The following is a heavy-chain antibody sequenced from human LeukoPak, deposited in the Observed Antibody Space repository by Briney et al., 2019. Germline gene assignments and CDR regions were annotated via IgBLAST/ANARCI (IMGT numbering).Heavy chain of an antibody. Sequence: SETLSLTCTVSGGSISSSSYYWGWIRQPPGKGLEWIGGIYYSGSTYYNPSLKSRVTISVDTSKNQFSLKPSSVTAADTAVYYCARHRVYCSGGSCYADDAFDIWGQGTMVTVSS. D-gene: IGHD2-15*01. CDR2: IYYSGST. V-gene: IGHV4-39*01. CDR3: ARHRVYCSGGSCYADDAFDI. CDR1: GGSISSSSYY. J-gene: IGHJ3*02.